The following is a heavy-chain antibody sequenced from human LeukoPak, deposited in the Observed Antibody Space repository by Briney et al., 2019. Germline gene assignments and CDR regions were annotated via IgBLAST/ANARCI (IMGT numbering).Heavy chain of an antibody. CDR2: ISLDGSTE. D-gene: IGHD3-10*01. CDR1: GFSLSNFQ. Sequence: PGRSLRLSCVASGFSLSNFQMYWVRQAPGKGLEWVSIISLDGSTEFYADSVKGRFTISRDTASNTMHPEMNNLRIEDTAVYYCMRDYMGWFDPWGQGSLVTVSS. V-gene: IGHV3-30-3*01. J-gene: IGHJ5*02. CDR3: MRDYMGWFDP.